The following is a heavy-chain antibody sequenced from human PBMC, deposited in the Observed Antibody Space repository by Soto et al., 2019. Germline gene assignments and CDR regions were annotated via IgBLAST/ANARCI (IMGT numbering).Heavy chain of an antibody. CDR1: GFTFSSYG. V-gene: IGHV3-30*18. D-gene: IGHD5-12*01. Sequence: GGSLRLSCAASGFTFSSYGMHWVRQAPGKGLEWVAVISYDGSNKYYADSVKGRFTISRDNSKNTLYLQMNSLRAEGTAVYYCAKESYSGYDLGSYFDYWGQGTLVTVSS. J-gene: IGHJ4*02. CDR3: AKESYSGYDLGSYFDY. CDR2: ISYDGSNK.